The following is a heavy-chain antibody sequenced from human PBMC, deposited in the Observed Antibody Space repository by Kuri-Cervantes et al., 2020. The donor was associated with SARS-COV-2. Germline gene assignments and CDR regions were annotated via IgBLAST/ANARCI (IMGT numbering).Heavy chain of an antibody. CDR1: GYTLPELS. CDR3: ATGISSRFLEWLAAFDI. J-gene: IGHJ3*02. D-gene: IGHD3-3*01. CDR2: FDREDGKR. Sequence: ASVKVSCKVSGYTLPELSMHWVRQAPGKGLEWMGGFDREDGKRVYAQKFQGRVTMTEDTSTHTAYMGLSSLRSEDTAVYYCATGISSRFLEWLAAFDIWGQGTMVTVSS. V-gene: IGHV1-24*01.